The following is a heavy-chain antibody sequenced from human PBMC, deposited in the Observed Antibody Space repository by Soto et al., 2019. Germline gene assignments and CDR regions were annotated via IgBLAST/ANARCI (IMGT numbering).Heavy chain of an antibody. CDR3: ARDLGGCSAGSCRYNWLDS. CDR2: IIPFYGTA. Sequence: QVQLVQSGAEVQKPGSSVEVSCKASRDTFTNYAISWVRQAPGQGLEWMGGIIPFYGTAHYAQKFQDRVTIIADTSTSTADMELSSLRPEDTAVYYCARDLGGCSAGSCRYNWLDSWGQGTLVTVSS. V-gene: IGHV1-69*06. D-gene: IGHD2-15*01. CDR1: RDTFTNYA. J-gene: IGHJ5*01.